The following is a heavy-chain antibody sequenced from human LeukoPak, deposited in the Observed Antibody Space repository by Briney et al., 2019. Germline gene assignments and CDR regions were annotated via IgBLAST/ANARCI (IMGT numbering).Heavy chain of an antibody. J-gene: IGHJ5*01. V-gene: IGHV3-30*04. Sequence: PGRSLRLSCAASGFTSSSYAMHWVRQAPGKGLEWVAAISYDGRNEFYADSVRGRFTISRDNSKSTLYLQMDSLRADDTAVFYCGRDSGSWYIDSWGQGILVTVSS. CDR1: GFTSSSYA. D-gene: IGHD6-13*01. CDR3: GRDSGSWYIDS. CDR2: ISYDGRNE.